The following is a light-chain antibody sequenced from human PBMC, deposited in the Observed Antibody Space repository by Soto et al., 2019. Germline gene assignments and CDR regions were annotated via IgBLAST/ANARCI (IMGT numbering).Light chain of an antibody. CDR2: GVS. Sequence: EIVLTQSPGTLSLSPGERATLSFRASESVTSSSLAWYQQKLGQAPRLLMYGVSIRATGIPDRFRGSGSGTDFTLTISRLEPEDFAVYYCQQYLRSPSTFGQGTKVEIK. CDR3: QQYLRSPST. V-gene: IGKV3-20*01. CDR1: ESVTSSS. J-gene: IGKJ2*01.